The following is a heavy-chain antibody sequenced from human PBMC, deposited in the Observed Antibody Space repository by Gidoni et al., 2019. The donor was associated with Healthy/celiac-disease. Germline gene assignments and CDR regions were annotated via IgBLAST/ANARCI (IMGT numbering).Heavy chain of an antibody. CDR2: IKSKTDGGTT. D-gene: IGHD3-10*01. J-gene: IGHJ4*02. V-gene: IGHV3-15*01. CDR3: TTGYGAGSYYKGPLDY. Sequence: EVQLVESGGGLVKPGGSLRLSCAASVFTFSHAWMSWVRQAPGKGLEWVGRIKSKTDGGTTDYAAPVKGRFTISRDDSKNTLYLQMNSLKTEDTAVYYCTTGYGAGSYYKGPLDYWGQGTLVTVSS. CDR1: VFTFSHAW.